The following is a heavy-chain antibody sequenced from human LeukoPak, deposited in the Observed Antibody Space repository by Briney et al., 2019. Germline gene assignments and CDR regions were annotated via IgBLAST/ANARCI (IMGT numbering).Heavy chain of an antibody. J-gene: IGHJ4*02. Sequence: PGGSLRLSCAASAFRFNTYAMHWARQTPGKGLGWVAVISYDGTTIFYADSVKGRFTISRDNARNSLYLQMNSLRAEDTAVYYCARADSSSWYSLFDYWGQGTLVTVSS. V-gene: IGHV3-30*04. D-gene: IGHD6-13*01. CDR2: ISYDGTTI. CDR3: ARADSSSWYSLFDY. CDR1: AFRFNTYA.